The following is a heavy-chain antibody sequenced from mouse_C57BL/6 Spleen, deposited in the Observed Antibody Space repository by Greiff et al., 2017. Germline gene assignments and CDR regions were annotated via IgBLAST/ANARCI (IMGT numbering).Heavy chain of an antibody. D-gene: IGHD2-4*01. CDR3: ARGALYYDYDGAWFAY. J-gene: IGHJ3*01. CDR1: GYTFTSYW. V-gene: IGHV1-61*01. Sequence: VQLQQPGAELVRPGSSVKLSCKASGYTFTSYWMDWVKQRPGQGLEWIGNIYPSDSETHYNQKFKDKATLTVDKPSSTAYMQLSSLTSEDSAVXYCARGALYYDYDGAWFAYWGQGTLVTVSA. CDR2: IYPSDSET.